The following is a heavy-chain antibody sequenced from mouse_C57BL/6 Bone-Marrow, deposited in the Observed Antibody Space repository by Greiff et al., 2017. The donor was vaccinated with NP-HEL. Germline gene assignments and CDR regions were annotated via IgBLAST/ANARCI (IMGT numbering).Heavy chain of an antibody. D-gene: IGHD1-1*01. Sequence: QVQLQQSGAELVRPGASVKLSCKASGYTFTSYGISWVQQRTGQGLEWIGEIYPRSGNTYYNEKFKGTATLTADKYSSTAYMELHSLTSDDSAVYFCANTCMTTIVPYFDYWGQGTTLTVSS. J-gene: IGHJ2*01. V-gene: IGHV1-81*01. CDR3: ANTCMTTIVPYFDY. CDR1: GYTFTSYG. CDR2: IYPRSGNT.